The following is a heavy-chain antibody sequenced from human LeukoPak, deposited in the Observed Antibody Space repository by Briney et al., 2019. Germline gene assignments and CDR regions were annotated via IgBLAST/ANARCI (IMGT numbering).Heavy chain of an antibody. D-gene: IGHD6-19*01. CDR1: GYTFTSYG. CDR2: ISAYNGNT. Sequence: ASVKVSCKASGYTFTSYGISWVRQAPGQGLEWMGWISAYNGNTNYAQKLQGRVTMTTDTSTSTAYMELRSLRSDDTAVYYCARVPGIAVAGTGDYYYYYYMDVWGKGTTVTVSS. J-gene: IGHJ6*03. CDR3: ARVPGIAVAGTGDYYYYYYMDV. V-gene: IGHV1-18*01.